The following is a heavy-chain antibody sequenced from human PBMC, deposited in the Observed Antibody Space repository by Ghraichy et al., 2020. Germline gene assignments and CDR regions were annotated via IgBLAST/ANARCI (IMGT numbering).Heavy chain of an antibody. CDR3: ARRAAATNYFDY. V-gene: IGHV4-59*08. Sequence: SETLSLTCTVSGGSISSYYWSWIRQPPGKGLERIGYIYYSGSTNYNPSLKSRVTISVDTSKNQFSLKLSSVTAADTAVFYCARRAAATNYFDYWGQGTLVTVSS. J-gene: IGHJ4*02. CDR2: IYYSGST. D-gene: IGHD6-13*01. CDR1: GGSISSYY.